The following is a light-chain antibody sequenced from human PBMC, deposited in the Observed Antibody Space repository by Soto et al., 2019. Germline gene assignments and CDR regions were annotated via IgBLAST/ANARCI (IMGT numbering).Light chain of an antibody. CDR1: QSISSY. V-gene: IGKV1-39*01. J-gene: IGKJ1*01. CDR2: AAS. Sequence: DIQMTQSPSSLPASVGDRVTITCRASQSISSYLNWYQQKPGKAPKLLIYAASNLQRGDPSTFSGSGSGTDFTLTISGLQPEDLATYYCQQSYTSPWTFGQGTKVEIK. CDR3: QQSYTSPWT.